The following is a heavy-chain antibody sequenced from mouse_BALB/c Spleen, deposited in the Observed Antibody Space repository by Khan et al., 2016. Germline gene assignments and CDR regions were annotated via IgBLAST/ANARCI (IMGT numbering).Heavy chain of an antibody. CDR3: AREGLNYDYAMDY. V-gene: IGHV1S137*01. J-gene: IGHJ4*01. CDR1: GSTFTDYA. Sequence: QVQLQQSGAELVRPGVSVKISCKGSGSTFTDYAMHWVKQSHAKSLAWIGVISTYYGDTSYNQKFEGKATMTVDKSSSTAYMELARLTSEDSAIXYCAREGLNYDYAMDYWGQGTSVTVSS. D-gene: IGHD2-1*01. CDR2: ISTYYGDT.